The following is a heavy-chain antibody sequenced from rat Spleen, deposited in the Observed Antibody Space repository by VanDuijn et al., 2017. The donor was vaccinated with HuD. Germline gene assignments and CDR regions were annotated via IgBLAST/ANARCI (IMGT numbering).Heavy chain of an antibody. CDR3: ARWRYTTDWFAF. J-gene: IGHJ3*01. V-gene: IGHV2-43*01. CDR2: IWTGGST. Sequence: QVQLKESGPGLVQPSQTLSLTCTVSGFSLTNYHVSWVRQPPGKGLEWMGVIWTGGSTAYNSLLKSRLSIKRDTSKSQVFLKMTSLQTEDTAMYFCARWRYTTDWFAFWGQGTLVTVSS. D-gene: IGHD1-6*01. CDR1: GFSLTNYH.